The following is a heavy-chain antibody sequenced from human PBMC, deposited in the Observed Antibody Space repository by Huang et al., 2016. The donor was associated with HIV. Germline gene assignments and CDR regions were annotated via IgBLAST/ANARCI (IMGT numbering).Heavy chain of an antibody. J-gene: IGHJ4*02. CDR2: TSYDGSTE. CDR3: VRDLLVSFGELSH. D-gene: IGHD3-10*01. V-gene: IGHV3-30-3*01. CDR1: GFTFNIYA. Sequence: VQLVESGGGVVQPGMSLRLSCVASGFTFNIYAMHWVRQAPGKGLEWVAVTSYDGSTENYADSVKGRFTISRDNSKNTVYLQMNSLRAEDTAVYYCVRDLLVSFGELSHWGQGTLVTVSS.